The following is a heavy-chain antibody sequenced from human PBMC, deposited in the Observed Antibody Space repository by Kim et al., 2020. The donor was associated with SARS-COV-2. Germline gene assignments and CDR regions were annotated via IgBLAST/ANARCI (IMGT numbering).Heavy chain of an antibody. V-gene: IGHV4-34*01. J-gene: IGHJ4*02. D-gene: IGHD6-6*01. Sequence: SETLSLTCAVYGGSFSGYYWSWIRQPPGKGLEWIGEINHSGSTNYNPSLKSRVTISVDTSKNQFSLKLSSVTAADTAVYYCARIKKTAAREYYFDYWGQGTLVTVSS. CDR1: GGSFSGYY. CDR2: INHSGST. CDR3: ARIKKTAAREYYFDY.